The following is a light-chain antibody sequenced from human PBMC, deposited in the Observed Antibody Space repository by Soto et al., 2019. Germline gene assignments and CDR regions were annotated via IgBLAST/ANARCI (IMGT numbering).Light chain of an antibody. CDR3: CSYAGSSPYV. V-gene: IGLV2-23*01. J-gene: IGLJ1*01. Sequence: QSALTQPASVSGSPGQSITVSCTGTSIDVGNYNLVSWYQLRPGRAPKLMIYAGAKRPSGESNRFSGSKSGNTASLTISGLQADDEADYYCCSYAGSSPYVFATGTKVTVL. CDR1: SIDVGNYNL. CDR2: AGA.